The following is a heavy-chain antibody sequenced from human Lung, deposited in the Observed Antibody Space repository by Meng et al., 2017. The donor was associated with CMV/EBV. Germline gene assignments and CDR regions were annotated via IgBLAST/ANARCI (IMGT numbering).Heavy chain of an antibody. CDR2: IYYSGST. V-gene: IGHV4-30-4*08. Sequence: QVKLRESGPGLVKPSQTLSLTCTVSGGSISSGDYYWSWIRQPPGKGLEWIGYIYYSGSTYYNPSLKSRVTISVDTSKNQFSLKLSSVTAADTAVYYCAREGIYDIYPNDAFDIWGQGTMVTVSS. J-gene: IGHJ3*02. CDR3: AREGIYDIYPNDAFDI. CDR1: GGSISSGDYY. D-gene: IGHD3-22*01.